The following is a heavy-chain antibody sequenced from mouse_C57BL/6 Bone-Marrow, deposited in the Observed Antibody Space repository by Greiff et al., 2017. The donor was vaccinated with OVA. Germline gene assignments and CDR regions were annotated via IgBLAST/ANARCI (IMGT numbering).Heavy chain of an antibody. CDR3: ARGGGSAWFAY. CDR2: IYPGDGDT. CDR1: GYAFSSYW. Sequence: QVQLQQSGAELVKPGASVKISCKASGYAFSSYWMHWVKQRPGKGLEWIGQIYPGDGDTTYNGKFKGKATLTAAKSSSTAYMQLSSLTSEDSAVYFCARGGGSAWFAYWGQGTLVTVSA. V-gene: IGHV1-80*01. J-gene: IGHJ3*01.